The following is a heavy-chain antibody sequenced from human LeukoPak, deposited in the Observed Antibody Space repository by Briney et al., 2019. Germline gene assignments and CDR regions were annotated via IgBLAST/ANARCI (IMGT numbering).Heavy chain of an antibody. CDR2: MYHSGST. CDR3: ARRTPSSGWYSFDS. D-gene: IGHD6-19*01. V-gene: IGHV4-59*08. J-gene: IGHJ4*02. CDR1: GGSISSYS. Sequence: SETLSLTCTVSGGSISSYSWSWIRQPPGKGLEWIGYMYHSGSTNYNPSLKSRVSMSIDTSKNQFSLKLSSVTAADTAVYYCARRTPSSGWYSFDSWGQGTLVTVSS.